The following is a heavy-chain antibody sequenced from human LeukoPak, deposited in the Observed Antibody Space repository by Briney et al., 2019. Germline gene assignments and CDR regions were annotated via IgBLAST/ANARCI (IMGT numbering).Heavy chain of an antibody. Sequence: PGGSLRLSCAASGFTFSDYWMHWVRQAPGKGLVWVSRIKSDGSSTSYADSVKGRFTITRDSAKNTLYLQMNSLRAEDTAVYYCARERLWFGELSPQEREIFDYWGQGTLVTVSS. CDR2: IKSDGSST. CDR1: GFTFSDYW. D-gene: IGHD3-10*01. J-gene: IGHJ4*02. V-gene: IGHV3-74*01. CDR3: ARERLWFGELSPQEREIFDY.